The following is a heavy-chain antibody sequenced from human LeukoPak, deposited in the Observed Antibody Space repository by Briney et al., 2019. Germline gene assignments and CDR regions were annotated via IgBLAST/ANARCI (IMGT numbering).Heavy chain of an antibody. Sequence: ASVKVSCKASGYTFTGSYMHWVRQAPGQGLEWVGWINPNSGGTNYAQKFQGRVTMTRDTSVTTAYMELSWLRSDDTAVYYCATYPKAGFDFWGHGTLVTAS. J-gene: IGHJ4*01. D-gene: IGHD6-13*01. V-gene: IGHV1-2*02. CDR1: GYTFTGSY. CDR2: INPNSGGT. CDR3: ATYPKAGFDF.